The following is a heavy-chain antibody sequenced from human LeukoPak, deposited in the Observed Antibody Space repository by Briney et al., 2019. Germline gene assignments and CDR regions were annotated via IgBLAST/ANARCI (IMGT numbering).Heavy chain of an antibody. J-gene: IGHJ4*02. D-gene: IGHD1-26*01. CDR2: INYDGSNT. Sequence: PGGSLRLSCVASGFTFSGYWMRWVRQAPGKGVVWVSGINYDGSNTNYADSVRGRFTISRDKAKNTLYLQMNSLRAEDTAVYYCARDGVGTTPFDHWGQGTLVSVSS. V-gene: IGHV3-74*01. CDR3: ARDGVGTTPFDH. CDR1: GFTFSGYW.